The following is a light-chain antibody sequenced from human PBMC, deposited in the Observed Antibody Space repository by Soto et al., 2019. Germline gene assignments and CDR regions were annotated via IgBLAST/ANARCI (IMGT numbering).Light chain of an antibody. V-gene: IGKV3-20*01. CDR2: GAS. CDR3: QQYDASFT. Sequence: EIALTQTPGTLSLSPGERDKLSCRASQSVSSSSLAWYQQKPGQAPRLLIYGASSRATGIPDRVSGSGSGTDFTLTISRLEPEDFVVYYCQQYDASFTFGHGTRLEIK. J-gene: IGKJ5*01. CDR1: QSVSSSS.